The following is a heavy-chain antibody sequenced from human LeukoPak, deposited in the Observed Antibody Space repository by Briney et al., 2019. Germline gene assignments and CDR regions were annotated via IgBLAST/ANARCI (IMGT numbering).Heavy chain of an antibody. Sequence: SETLSLTCTVSGGSISSGSYYWSWIRQPAGKGLEWIGRIYTSGSTNYNPSLKSRVTISVDTSKNQFSLKLSSVTAADTAVYYCARDRVVVPAANAFDIWGQGTWSPSLQ. CDR1: GGSISSGSYY. CDR2: IYTSGST. V-gene: IGHV4-61*02. CDR3: ARDRVVVPAANAFDI. J-gene: IGHJ3*02. D-gene: IGHD2-2*01.